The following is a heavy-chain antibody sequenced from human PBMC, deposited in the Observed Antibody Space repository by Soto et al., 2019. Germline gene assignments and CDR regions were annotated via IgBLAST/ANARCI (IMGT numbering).Heavy chain of an antibody. CDR3: ARDSYHCMSTIYYGGSHQYYFDF. CDR2: INAGNGNT. CDR1: GNTVPNYA. Sequence: ASVKVSCKASGNTVPNYAIHWVRQAPGQRLEWMGWINAGNGNTKYSQKFQDRVTITRDTSASTVYMELSSLRSEDTAVYYCARDSYHCMSTIYYGGSHQYYFDFWGQGTLVPVSS. V-gene: IGHV1-3*01. D-gene: IGHD2-2*01. J-gene: IGHJ5*01.